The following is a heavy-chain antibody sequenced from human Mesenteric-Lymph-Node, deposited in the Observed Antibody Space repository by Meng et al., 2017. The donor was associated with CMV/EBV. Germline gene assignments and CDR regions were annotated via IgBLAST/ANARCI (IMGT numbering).Heavy chain of an antibody. CDR2: IYYSGST. CDR3: ARVLWDYWYFDL. D-gene: IGHD1-26*01. CDR1: GGSVTSGSYY. V-gene: IGHV4-61*01. J-gene: IGHJ2*01. Sequence: VSGGSVTSGSYYWSWIRQPPGKGLEWMGVIYYSGSTNYNPSLESRLTISIDTSKKQFSLKLSSVTAADTAVYYCARVLWDYWYFDLWGRGTLVTVSS.